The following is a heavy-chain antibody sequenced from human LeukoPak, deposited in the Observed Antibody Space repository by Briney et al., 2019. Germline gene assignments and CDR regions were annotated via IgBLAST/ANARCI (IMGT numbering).Heavy chain of an antibody. D-gene: IGHD3-22*01. J-gene: IGHJ4*02. CDR1: GFTFSSYA. CDR2: IWYDGSNK. CDR3: ARDYDSSGYYPPGPGY. Sequence: GGSLRLSCAASGFTFSSYAMHWVRQAPGKGLEWVAVIWYDGSNKYYADSVKGRFTISRDNSKNTLYLQMNSLRAEDTAVYYCARDYDSSGYYPPGPGYWGQGTLVTVSS. V-gene: IGHV3-33*08.